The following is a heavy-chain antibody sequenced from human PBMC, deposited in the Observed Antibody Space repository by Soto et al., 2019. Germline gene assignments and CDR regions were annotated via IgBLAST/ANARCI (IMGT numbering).Heavy chain of an antibody. Sequence: SETLSLTCAVYGGSFSGYYWSWIRQPPGKGLEWIGEINHSGSTNYNPSLKSRVTISVDTSKNQFSLKLSSVTAADTAVYYRAGGIAAAGPFDYWGQGTLVTVSS. D-gene: IGHD6-13*01. V-gene: IGHV4-34*01. CDR3: AGGIAAAGPFDY. CDR1: GGSFSGYY. CDR2: INHSGST. J-gene: IGHJ4*02.